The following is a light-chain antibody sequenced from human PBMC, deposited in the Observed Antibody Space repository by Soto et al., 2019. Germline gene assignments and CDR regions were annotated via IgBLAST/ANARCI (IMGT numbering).Light chain of an antibody. CDR3: SSYTGSSTLV. J-gene: IGLJ2*01. CDR1: SSDVGYNY. Sequence: QSALTQPASVSGSPGQSITISCTGTSSDVGYNYVSWYQHHPGKAPKLMIYEVSNRPSGVSNRFSGSKSGNTASLTISGLQAEDEADYHCSSYTGSSTLVFGGGTKLTVL. V-gene: IGLV2-14*01. CDR2: EVS.